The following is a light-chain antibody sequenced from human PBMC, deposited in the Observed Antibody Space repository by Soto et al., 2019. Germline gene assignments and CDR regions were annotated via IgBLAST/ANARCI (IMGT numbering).Light chain of an antibody. CDR3: QQSYSSPPT. CDR2: AAS. V-gene: IGKV1-39*01. CDR1: QSISNH. J-gene: IGKJ1*01. Sequence: DIHMTESPSTQSASVGDRVTITCRASQSISNHLNWYQQKPGKAPKLLIFAASSLQSGVPSRFSGSRSGPDFTLTISSLQPEDFATYYCQQSYSSPPTFGQGTKVDIK.